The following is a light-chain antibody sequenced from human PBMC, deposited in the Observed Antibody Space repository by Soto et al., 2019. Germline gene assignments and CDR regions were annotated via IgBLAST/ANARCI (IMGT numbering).Light chain of an antibody. CDR3: CSSGGSPTYV. J-gene: IGLJ1*01. Sequence: NQPTHVSASQGQSMTAACAGVNTDVENYNFVSWYQQHPGKAPKLMIFEVNKRPSGVSNRFSGSKSGNTASLTISGPKVEDEADYYCCSSGGSPTYVFGTGTKVTVL. V-gene: IGLV2-23*02. CDR1: NTDVENYNF. CDR2: EVN.